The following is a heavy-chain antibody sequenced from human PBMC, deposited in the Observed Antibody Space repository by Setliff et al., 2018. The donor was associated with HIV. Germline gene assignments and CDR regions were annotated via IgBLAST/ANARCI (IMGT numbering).Heavy chain of an antibody. J-gene: IGHJ4*02. V-gene: IGHV1-46*01. D-gene: IGHD1-26*01. CDR3: ARAVGATTGEYYFDY. CDR2: INPSGGST. Sequence: ASVTVSCKASVYTFTSQYMHWVRQAPGQGFEWIGIINPSGGSTSYAQQFQGRVTMTRDTSTSTVYMDLSSLRSEDTAVYYCARAVGATTGEYYFDYWGQGTQVTVSS. CDR1: VYTFTSQY.